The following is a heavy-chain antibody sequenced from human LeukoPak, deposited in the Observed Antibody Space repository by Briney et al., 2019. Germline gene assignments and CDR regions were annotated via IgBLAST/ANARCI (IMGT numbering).Heavy chain of an antibody. CDR2: IKQDGSDK. Sequence: GGSLRLSCAASGFTFSDYWMTWVRQVPGRGREWVANIKQDGSDKYYVDSVEGRFTISRHNAKKSLYLEMNNLRGEDTAVYYCARVGAWELQRVFEYWGQGTLVTVSS. V-gene: IGHV3-7*01. D-gene: IGHD1-26*01. CDR3: ARVGAWELQRVFEY. J-gene: IGHJ4*02. CDR1: GFTFSDYW.